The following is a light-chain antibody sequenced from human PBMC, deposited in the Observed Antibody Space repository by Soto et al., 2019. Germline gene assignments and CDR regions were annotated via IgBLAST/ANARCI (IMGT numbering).Light chain of an antibody. CDR3: QQYENFPIT. Sequence: DIQMTQSPSSLSASVGDRVTITCQASHDIRKYLNWYQQKPGKAHRLLIYDASNMEKGVPSRFTGSGSGTDFILTISSLQPEDIATYYCQQYENFPITFGQGTRLEIK. V-gene: IGKV1-33*01. CDR2: DAS. J-gene: IGKJ5*01. CDR1: HDIRKY.